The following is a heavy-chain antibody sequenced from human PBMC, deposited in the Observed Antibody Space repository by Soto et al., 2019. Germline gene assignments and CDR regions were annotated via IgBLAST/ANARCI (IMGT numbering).Heavy chain of an antibody. CDR2: IYYSGST. D-gene: IGHD3-10*01. Sequence: PSETLSLSCTVSGGSISSGGYYWSWIRQHPGKGLEWIGYIYYSGSTNYNPSLKSRVTISVDTSKNQFSLKLSSVTAADTAVYYCARRKVVGSGSYYGGRGDYHYGMAVWGQGTTVTVSS. V-gene: IGHV4-61*08. CDR3: ARRKVVGSGSYYGGRGDYHYGMAV. J-gene: IGHJ6*02. CDR1: GGSISSGGYY.